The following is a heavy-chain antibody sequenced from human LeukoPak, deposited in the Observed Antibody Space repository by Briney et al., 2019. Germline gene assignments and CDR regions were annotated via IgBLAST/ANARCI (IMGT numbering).Heavy chain of an antibody. V-gene: IGHV3-13*01. D-gene: IGHD5-24*01. CDR3: TTGRRDGYNSAFDF. Sequence: GGSLRLSCAASGFTFRTYDMHWVRQGKGEGLEWVSAIGTAGDTYYAGSVKGRFIISRENAKNSLFLQMNSLTAGDTAVYYCTTGRRDGYNSAFDFWGQGTMVTVSS. J-gene: IGHJ3*01. CDR2: IGTAGDT. CDR1: GFTFRTYD.